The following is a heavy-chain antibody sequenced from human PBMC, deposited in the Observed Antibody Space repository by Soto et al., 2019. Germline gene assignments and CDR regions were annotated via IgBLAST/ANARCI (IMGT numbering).Heavy chain of an antibody. J-gene: IGHJ3*02. CDR2: MSHSGGT. D-gene: IGHD1-1*01. V-gene: IGHV4-34*01. CDR1: GGFVSSGSYY. CDR3: ARVERGTATTVVDAFDI. Sequence: QVQLQQWGAGLLKPSETLSLTCAVYGGFVSSGSYYWSWIRQPPGKGLEWIGEMSHSGGTHFNPSLKSRVTISVVTSKNQFSLKMSSVTAADTALYYCARVERGTATTVVDAFDIWGPGTMVTVSS.